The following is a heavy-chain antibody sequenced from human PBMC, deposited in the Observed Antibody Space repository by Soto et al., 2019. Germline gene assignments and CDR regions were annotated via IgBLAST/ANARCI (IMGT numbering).Heavy chain of an antibody. D-gene: IGHD6-19*01. V-gene: IGHV4-39*01. CDR3: ARHKYSWGWSKEYYFDY. J-gene: IGHJ4*02. CDR2: IYYSGSP. Sequence: SETLSLTCTVSGGSISTSRYYWGWIRQPPGRGLEWIGSIYYSGSPDYNPSLKSRVTISVDTSKNQFSLKLNSVTAADTAVYYCARHKYSWGWSKEYYFDYWGQGTLVTVSS. CDR1: GGSISTSRYY.